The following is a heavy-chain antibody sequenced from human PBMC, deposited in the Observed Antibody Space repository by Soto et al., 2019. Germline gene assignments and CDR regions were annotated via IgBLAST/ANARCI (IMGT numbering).Heavy chain of an antibody. V-gene: IGHV1-69*01. D-gene: IGHD6-19*01. CDR2: IIPIFGTA. CDR1: GGTFSSYA. J-gene: IGHJ4*02. CDR3: ARGGIAVVGIPFYFDY. Sequence: QVQLVQSGAEVKKPGSSVKVSCKASGGTFSSYAISWVRQAPGQGLEWMGGIIPIFGTANYAQKFQGRVTITADESTSTAYMELSSLRSEDTAVYYCARGGIAVVGIPFYFDYWGQGTLVTVSS.